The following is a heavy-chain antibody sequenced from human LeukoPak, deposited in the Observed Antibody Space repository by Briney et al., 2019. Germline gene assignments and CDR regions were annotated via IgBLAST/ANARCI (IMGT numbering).Heavy chain of an antibody. D-gene: IGHD1-26*01. CDR3: ASLGGTYDY. V-gene: IGHV4-59*08. J-gene: IGHJ4*02. Sequence: SETLSLTGTVSDGSISSYYWSWIRQPPGKGLEWIGYISYSGSTNYNPSLKSRVTISVDTSKNQVSLKLRSVTAADTAVYFCASLGGTYDYWGQGTLVTVSS. CDR1: DGSISSYY. CDR2: ISYSGST.